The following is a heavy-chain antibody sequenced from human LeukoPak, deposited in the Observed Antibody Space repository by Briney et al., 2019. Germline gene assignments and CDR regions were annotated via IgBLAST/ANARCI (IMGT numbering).Heavy chain of an antibody. CDR2: MNPNSGNT. V-gene: IGHV1-8*01. Sequence: ASVTVSCKASGYTFTLHDINWVRQATAQGLEWVGLMNPNSGNTGYAQKFQGGGTTTTKNSISTAYMELSSRRSEDTAVYYCGRWVGATGVRYYFDYWGQGTLVTVSS. J-gene: IGHJ4*02. D-gene: IGHD1-26*01. CDR3: GRWVGATGVRYYFDY. CDR1: GYTFTLHD.